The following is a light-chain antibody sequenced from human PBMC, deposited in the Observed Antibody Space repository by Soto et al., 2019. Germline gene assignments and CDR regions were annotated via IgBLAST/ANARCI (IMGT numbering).Light chain of an antibody. CDR2: GAS. V-gene: IGKV3-15*01. CDR1: QSVSSN. CDR3: LQYSGYVPA. J-gene: IGKJ4*01. Sequence: EIVMTQSPATLSVSPGERATLSCRASQSVSSNLAWYQQKPGQAPRLLIYGASTRATGIPARFSGSGFGTEFTLTISSLQSEDFATYYCLQYSGYVPAFGGGAKVDIK.